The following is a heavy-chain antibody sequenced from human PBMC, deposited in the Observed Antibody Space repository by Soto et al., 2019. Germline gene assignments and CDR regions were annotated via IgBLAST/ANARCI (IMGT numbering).Heavy chain of an antibody. D-gene: IGHD7-27*01. CDR1: GYTFSSYA. CDR2: INAGYGNT. CDR3: ARDTGDGTFDF. J-gene: IGHJ4*02. V-gene: IGHV1-3*01. Sequence: ASVKVSCKASGYTFSSYAMHWVRQAPGQRLEWMGWINAGYGNTKSSQKFQDRVTNSRDTSASTAYMELTSLRSEDTAVYYCARDTGDGTFDFWGQGTLVTVSS.